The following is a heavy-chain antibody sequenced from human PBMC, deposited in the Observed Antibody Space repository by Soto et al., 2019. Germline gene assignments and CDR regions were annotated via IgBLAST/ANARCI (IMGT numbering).Heavy chain of an antibody. D-gene: IGHD3-10*01. V-gene: IGHV4-59*08. CDR1: GGSISSYY. CDR3: ARHVGYGSGSYYFSNWFDP. CDR2: IYYSGST. Sequence: QVQLQESGPGLVKPSETLSLTCTVSGGSISSYYWSWIRQPPGKGLEWIGYIYYSGSTNYNPSLKILVTISVDTSNNQFSLKLSSVTAADTAVYYCARHVGYGSGSYYFSNWFDPWGQGTLVTVSS. J-gene: IGHJ5*02.